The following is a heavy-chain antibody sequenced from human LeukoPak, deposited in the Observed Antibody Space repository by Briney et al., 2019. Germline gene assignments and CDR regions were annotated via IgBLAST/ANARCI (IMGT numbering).Heavy chain of an antibody. CDR2: ISRGSRTK. Sequence: QSGGSLRLSCAASGFTFSDYSLNWVRQAPGKGLEWISYISRGSRTKYYADSVKGRFTISRDNAKNSLDLQINSLRDEDTAVYYCARDRTELLPFDYWGQGTLVTVSS. J-gene: IGHJ4*02. CDR3: ARDRTELLPFDY. CDR1: GFTFSDYS. V-gene: IGHV3-48*02. D-gene: IGHD1-26*01.